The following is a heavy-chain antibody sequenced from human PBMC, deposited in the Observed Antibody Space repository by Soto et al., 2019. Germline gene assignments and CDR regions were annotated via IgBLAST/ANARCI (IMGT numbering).Heavy chain of an antibody. D-gene: IGHD1-1*01. V-gene: IGHV4-31*03. CDR2: IYHTGST. J-gene: IGHJ4*02. Sequence: PSEALSLTCSVSGGSISTIGHYWTWIRQPPGKGLEWIGSIYHTGSTYYSKSLRSRLTMSVDTSKSQFSLRLSAVTAAETALSYCARATGNLRSRNCDSWAQGSLVTVSP. CDR3: ARATGNLRSRNCDS. CDR1: GGSISTIGHY.